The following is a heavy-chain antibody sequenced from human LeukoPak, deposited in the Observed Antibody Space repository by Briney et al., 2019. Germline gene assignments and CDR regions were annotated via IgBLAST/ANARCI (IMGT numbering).Heavy chain of an antibody. CDR3: ARDRGYSGYAHGY. Sequence: PGGSLRLSCAASGFTFSSYSMNWVRQAPGKGLEWVSYISSSSSTIYYADSVKGRFTISRDNAKNSLYLQMNSLRAEDTAVYYCARDRGYSGYAHGYWGQGTLVTVSS. J-gene: IGHJ4*02. D-gene: IGHD5-12*01. V-gene: IGHV3-48*04. CDR1: GFTFSSYS. CDR2: ISSSSSTI.